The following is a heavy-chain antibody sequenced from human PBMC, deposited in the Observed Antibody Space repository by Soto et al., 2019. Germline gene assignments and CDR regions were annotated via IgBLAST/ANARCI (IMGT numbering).Heavy chain of an antibody. CDR1: GFTFSDHY. CDR3: ARFSGSYTRGLYY. D-gene: IGHD1-26*01. J-gene: IGHJ4*02. CDR2: SRNKANSYST. Sequence: EVQLVESGGGLVQPGGSLRLSCAASGFTFSDHYMDWVRQAPGKGLEWVGRSRNKANSYSTEYAASVKGRFTISRDESKISLYLQMNSMKAEDTAVYYCARFSGSYTRGLYYWGQGTLVTVSS. V-gene: IGHV3-72*01.